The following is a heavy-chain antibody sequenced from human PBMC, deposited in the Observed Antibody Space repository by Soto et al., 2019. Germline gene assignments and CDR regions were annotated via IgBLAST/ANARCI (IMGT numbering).Heavy chain of an antibody. D-gene: IGHD3-9*01. Sequence: ASVKVSCKASGYTFTGYYMHWVRQAPGQGLEWMGWINPNSGGTNYAQKFQGRVTMTRDTSISTAYMELSRMRSDDTAVYYCASDRLGTNYDILTGYYVAFDIWGQGTMVTV. CDR3: ASDRLGTNYDILTGYYVAFDI. CDR2: INPNSGGT. CDR1: GYTFTGYY. J-gene: IGHJ3*02. V-gene: IGHV1-2*02.